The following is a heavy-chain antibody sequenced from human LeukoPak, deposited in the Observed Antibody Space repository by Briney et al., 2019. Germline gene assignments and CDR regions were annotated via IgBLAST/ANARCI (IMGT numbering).Heavy chain of an antibody. CDR2: ISWNSGSI. Sequence: GGSLRLSCAASGFTFDDYAMHWVRQAPGKGLEWVSGISWNSGSIGYADSVKGRFTISRDNAKNSLYLQMNSLRAEDTAVYYCASRGENGAFDIWGQGTMVTVSS. CDR3: ASRGENGAFDI. V-gene: IGHV3-9*01. J-gene: IGHJ3*02. D-gene: IGHD7-27*01. CDR1: GFTFDDYA.